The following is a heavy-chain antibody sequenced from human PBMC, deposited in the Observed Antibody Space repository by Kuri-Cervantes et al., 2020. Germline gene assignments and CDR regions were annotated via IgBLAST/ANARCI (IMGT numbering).Heavy chain of an antibody. CDR1: GFAFSPDR. D-gene: IGHD1-7*01. V-gene: IGHV3-21*03. CDR3: ARDLHRITGTTSSFDY. J-gene: IGHJ4*02. Sequence: GGSLRLSCVTSGFAFSPDRIKWVRQAPGRGLEWVSSISSSSSYIYYAASVKGRFTISRDNAKNSLYLQMNSLRAEDTAVYYCARDLHRITGTTSSFDYWGQGTLVTVSS. CDR2: ISSSSSYI.